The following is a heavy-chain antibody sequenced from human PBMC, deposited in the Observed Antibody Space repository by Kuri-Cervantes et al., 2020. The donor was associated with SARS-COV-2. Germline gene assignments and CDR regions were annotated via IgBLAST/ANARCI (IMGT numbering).Heavy chain of an antibody. Sequence: GESLKISCAASGFTFSSYGMHWVRQAPGKGLEWVAFIRYDGSNKYYADSVKGRFTISRDNSKNTLYLQMNSLRAEDTAVYYCAKGPRSSSWYVFDYWGQGTLVTVSS. CDR1: GFTFSSYG. V-gene: IGHV3-30*02. D-gene: IGHD6-13*01. CDR3: AKGPRSSSWYVFDY. CDR2: IRYDGSNK. J-gene: IGHJ4*02.